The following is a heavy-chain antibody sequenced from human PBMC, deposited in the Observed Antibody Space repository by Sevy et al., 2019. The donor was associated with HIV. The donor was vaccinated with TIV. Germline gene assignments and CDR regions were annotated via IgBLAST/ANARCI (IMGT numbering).Heavy chain of an antibody. D-gene: IGHD6-13*01. Sequence: GGSLRFSCTASGFTFSYYGMHWVRQAPGKGLEWVAFIGYDGTDKYYSESVKGRFAISRDNSKNTVFLEMNSLRTDDTAIYYCAKNTASAGTGGLDYGGQGALVTVSS. CDR2: IGYDGTDK. CDR1: GFTFSYYG. J-gene: IGHJ4*02. CDR3: AKNTASAGTGGLDY. V-gene: IGHV3-30*02.